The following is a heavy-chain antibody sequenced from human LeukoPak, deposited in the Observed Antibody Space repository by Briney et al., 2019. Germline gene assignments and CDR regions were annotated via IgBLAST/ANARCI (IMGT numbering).Heavy chain of an antibody. CDR1: GGSFSGYY. CDR3: ARGELFPDF. V-gene: IGHV4-34*01. CDR2: INHSGST. Sequence: SETLSLTCAVSGGSFSGYYWSWIRQPPGQGLEWIGEINHSGSTNYNPSLKSRVTISVDTSKNQFSLKLSSVTAADTAVYYCARGELFPDFWGQGNLVTVSS. J-gene: IGHJ4*02. D-gene: IGHD2-21*01.